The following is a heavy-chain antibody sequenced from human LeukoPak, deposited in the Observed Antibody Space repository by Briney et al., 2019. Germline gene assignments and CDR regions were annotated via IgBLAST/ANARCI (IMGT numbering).Heavy chain of an antibody. CDR2: ISYDGSNK. CDR3: AKERPLTNFGVPNYDY. Sequence: GGSLRLSCAASGFTFSSYAMHWVRQAPGKGLEWVAVISYDGSNKYYADSVKGRFTISRDNSKNTLYLQMNSLRGEDTAVYFCAKERPLTNFGVPNYDYWGQGALVTVSS. CDR1: GFTFSSYA. J-gene: IGHJ4*02. V-gene: IGHV3-30-3*01. D-gene: IGHD3-3*01.